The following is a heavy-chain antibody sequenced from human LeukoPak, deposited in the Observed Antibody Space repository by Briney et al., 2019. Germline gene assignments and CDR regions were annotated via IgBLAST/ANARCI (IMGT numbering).Heavy chain of an antibody. CDR2: MYFTGKN. V-gene: IGHV4-39*01. CDR1: GDYISNSNYY. CDR3: MRLNYYDCSGPPL. J-gene: IGHJ4*02. D-gene: IGHD3-22*01. Sequence: SEALSLTCGVSGDYISNSNYYWGWICHPPGKGLECLGNMYFTGKNYYKTSLRSEVTISIDTPKNEFFLNLNSGTAANTAKYYCMRLNYYDCSGPPLWGQGTLVIVSS.